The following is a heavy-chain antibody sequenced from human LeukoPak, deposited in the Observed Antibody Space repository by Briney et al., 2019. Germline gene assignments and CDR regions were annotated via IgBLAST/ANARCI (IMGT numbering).Heavy chain of an antibody. CDR3: ARGAFDYGDYGYFDY. D-gene: IGHD4-17*01. V-gene: IGHV4-31*03. CDR1: GGSISSGGYY. CDR2: IYYSGST. J-gene: IGHJ4*02. Sequence: PSETLSLTCTVSGGSISSGGYYWSWIRQHPGKGLEWIGYIYYSGSTYYNPSLKSRVTISVDTSKNQFSLKLSSVTAADTAVYYCARGAFDYGDYGYFDYWGQGTLVTVSS.